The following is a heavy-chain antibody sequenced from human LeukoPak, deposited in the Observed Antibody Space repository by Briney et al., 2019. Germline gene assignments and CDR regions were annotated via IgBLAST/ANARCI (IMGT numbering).Heavy chain of an antibody. CDR1: GFTFSSYE. V-gene: IGHV3-48*03. Sequence: GGSLRLSCAASGFTFSSYEMNWVRQGPGKGLEWVSHISTTGTTEYYANSVKGRFTISRDNAKNSVYLQMNSLTAEDTGLYYCARDATTAVGWVYMDVWGKGTTVTISS. J-gene: IGHJ6*03. D-gene: IGHD6-13*01. CDR3: ARDATTAVGWVYMDV. CDR2: ISTTGTTE.